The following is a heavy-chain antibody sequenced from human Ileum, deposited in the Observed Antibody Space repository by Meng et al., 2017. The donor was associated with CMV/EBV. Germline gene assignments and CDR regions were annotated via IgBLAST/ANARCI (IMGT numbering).Heavy chain of an antibody. V-gene: IGHV3-21*01. CDR2: ISMSSSYI. CDR3: AKSTPDHFDYYFGA. Sequence: GESLKISCAASGFTFSAYNMNWVRQAPGKGLEWVASISMSSSYIYYADAVRGRFTISRDNAKNSLYLQMSSLRAEDTAVYYCAKSTPDHFDYYFGARAQGILVTVSS. J-gene: IGHJ5*02. D-gene: IGHD3-9*01. CDR1: GFTFSAYN.